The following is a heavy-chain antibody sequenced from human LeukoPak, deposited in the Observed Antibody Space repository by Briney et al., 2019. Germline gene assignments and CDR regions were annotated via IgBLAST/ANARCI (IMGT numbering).Heavy chain of an antibody. D-gene: IGHD4-23*01. Sequence: ASVKVSCKASGYTFTSYDINWVRQATGQGLEWMGWMNPNSGNTGYAQKFQGRVTMTRNTSISTAYMELSSLRSEDTAVYYCARKATTVVTPVDYWGQGTLVTVSS. CDR3: ARKATTVVTPVDY. V-gene: IGHV1-8*01. CDR1: GYTFTSYD. J-gene: IGHJ4*02. CDR2: MNPNSGNT.